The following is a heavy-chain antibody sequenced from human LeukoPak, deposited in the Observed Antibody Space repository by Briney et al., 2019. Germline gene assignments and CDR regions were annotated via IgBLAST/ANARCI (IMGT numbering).Heavy chain of an antibody. J-gene: IGHJ4*02. CDR3: ARVEEGHFDY. CDR1: GLTVSSNY. Sequence: PRGSLRLSCAASGLTVSSNYMSWVRQAAGKGLEWVSVIYSGGSTYYADSVKGRFTISRDNSKNTLYLQMNSLRAEDTAVYYCARVEEGHFDYWGQGTLVTVSS. CDR2: IYSGGST. V-gene: IGHV3-53*01.